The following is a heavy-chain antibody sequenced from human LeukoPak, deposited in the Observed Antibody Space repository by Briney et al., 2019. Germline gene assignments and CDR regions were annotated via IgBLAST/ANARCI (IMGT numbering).Heavy chain of an antibody. CDR1: GFTFSTYV. D-gene: IGHD5-18*01. Sequence: LPGMSLRLSCAASGFTFSTYVVHWVRQAPGKGLEWVTLIWNDGSNKYYADSVKGRFTISRDNSKNTLYLEMDSLRAEDTAVYYCARDRGYSFGHPFDYWGQGTLVTVSS. J-gene: IGHJ4*02. CDR3: ARDRGYSFGHPFDY. V-gene: IGHV3-33*01. CDR2: IWNDGSNK.